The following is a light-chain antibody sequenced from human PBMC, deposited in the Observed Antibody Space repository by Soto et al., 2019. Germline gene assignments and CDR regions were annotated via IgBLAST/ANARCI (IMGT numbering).Light chain of an antibody. Sequence: EIVMTQSPATLSVSPGERATLSCRASRNINRKLAWYQQKPGQAPRLLISGASTRATGIPARFSGSGSGTEFTFTISILQSEDFAVYYCQQYYDYPPLIFGGGTKVDIK. J-gene: IGKJ4*01. V-gene: IGKV3-15*01. CDR3: QQYYDYPPLI. CDR1: RNINRK. CDR2: GAS.